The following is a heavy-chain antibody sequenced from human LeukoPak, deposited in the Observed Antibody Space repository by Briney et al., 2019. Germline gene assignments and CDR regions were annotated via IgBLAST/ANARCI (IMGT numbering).Heavy chain of an antibody. Sequence: PGGSLRLSCAASGFTFSSYAMSWVRQAPGKGLERVSAISGSGGSTYYADSVKGRFTISRDNAKNSLFLQMNSLRDEDTAVYYCARPSAVTLDYWGLGTLVTVSS. V-gene: IGHV3-23*01. CDR3: ARPSAVTLDY. CDR1: GFTFSSYA. CDR2: ISGSGGST. D-gene: IGHD4-17*01. J-gene: IGHJ4*02.